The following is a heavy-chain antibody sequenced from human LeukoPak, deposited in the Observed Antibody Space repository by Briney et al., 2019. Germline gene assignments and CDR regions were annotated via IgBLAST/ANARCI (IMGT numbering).Heavy chain of an antibody. CDR2: INPHSGGT. Sequence: ASVKVSCKASGGTFSSYAISWVRQAPGQGLEWMGWINPHSGGTNYAQKFQGGVTMTRDTSITTAYMELSSLRSDDTAVYYSARDVGEYCSSTNCYASHYWGQGTLVTVSS. CDR3: ARDVGEYCSSTNCYASHY. CDR1: GGTFSSYA. V-gene: IGHV1-2*02. D-gene: IGHD2-2*01. J-gene: IGHJ4*02.